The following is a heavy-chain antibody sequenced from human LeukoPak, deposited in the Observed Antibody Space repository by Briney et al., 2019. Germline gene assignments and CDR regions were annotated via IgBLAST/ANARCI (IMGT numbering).Heavy chain of an antibody. J-gene: IGHJ1*01. V-gene: IGHV1-58*02. CDR1: GYTFIRYY. D-gene: IGHD1-14*01. CDR2: IVVGSGNR. CDR3: AAGTSGRPEYFQH. Sequence: SVKVSCKASGYTFIRYYMQWVRQARGQRLEWIGWIVVGSGNRNYAQKFQERVSITRDMSTGTAYMELSSLRSEDTAVYFCAAGTSGRPEYFQHWGQGTLVTVSS.